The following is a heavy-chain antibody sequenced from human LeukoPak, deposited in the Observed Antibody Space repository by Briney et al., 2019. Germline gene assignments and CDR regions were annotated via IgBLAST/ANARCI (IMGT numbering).Heavy chain of an antibody. Sequence: GGSLRLSCVASGFSFSSYWMAWVRQAPGKGLEWVANIKYDGSLKFYVDSVKGRFTISRDNAKNSLYLEMNSLRADDTAVYFCASSHDSSGNDWGQGTMVTVSS. CDR2: IKYDGSLK. CDR1: GFSFSSYW. J-gene: IGHJ4*02. V-gene: IGHV3-7*01. D-gene: IGHD3-22*01. CDR3: ASSHDSSGND.